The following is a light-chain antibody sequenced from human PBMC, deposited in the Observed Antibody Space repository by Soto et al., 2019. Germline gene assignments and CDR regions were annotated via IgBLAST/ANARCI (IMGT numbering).Light chain of an antibody. J-gene: IGLJ2*01. CDR3: SSYGGTTTVV. CDR2: EVS. CDR1: SSDVGGYNY. V-gene: IGLV2-8*01. Sequence: QSVLTQPPSASGSPGQSVTISCTGTSSDVGGYNYVSWYQQHPGKAPKLMIYEVSKRPSGVPDRFSGSKSGNTASLTVSGLQAEDEADYYCSSYGGTTTVVFGGGTKLTVL.